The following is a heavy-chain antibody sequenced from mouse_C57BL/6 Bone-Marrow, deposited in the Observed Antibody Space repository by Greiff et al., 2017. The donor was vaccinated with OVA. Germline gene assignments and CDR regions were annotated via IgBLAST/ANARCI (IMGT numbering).Heavy chain of an antibody. Sequence: VQLQQSGAELVQPGASVKLSCKASGYAFSSYWMNWVKQRPGKGLEWIGQIYPGDGDTTYNGKFKGKATLTADKSSSSAYMQLSSLADEDSAVYFCDKGRWLPFAYWGQGTLVTVSA. D-gene: IGHD2-3*01. CDR3: DKGRWLPFAY. CDR1: GYAFSSYW. CDR2: IYPGDGDT. J-gene: IGHJ3*01. V-gene: IGHV1-80*01.